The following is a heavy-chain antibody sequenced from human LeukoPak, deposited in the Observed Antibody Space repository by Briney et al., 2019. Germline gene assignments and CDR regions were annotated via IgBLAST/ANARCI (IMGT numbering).Heavy chain of an antibody. J-gene: IGHJ4*02. V-gene: IGHV4-4*07. Sequence: SETLSLTCSVSGGSIGNYLWSWIRQPAGKGLEWIGQIHASGTTNYYPPLKSRLTMSIHTPENQVSLTVTSVTAADSALYYCARRDNNSGWSFDLWGQGALVLVSS. CDR1: GGSIGNYL. CDR3: ARRDNNSGWSFDL. D-gene: IGHD1-26*01. CDR2: IHASGTT.